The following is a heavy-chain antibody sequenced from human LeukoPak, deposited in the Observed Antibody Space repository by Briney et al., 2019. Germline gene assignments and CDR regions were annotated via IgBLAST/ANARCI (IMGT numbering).Heavy chain of an antibody. V-gene: IGHV4-39*01. CDR2: IYYSGST. J-gene: IGHJ4*02. Sequence: PSETLSLTCTVSGGSISSSSYYWGWIRQPPGKGLEWIGSIYYSGSTYYNPSLKSRVTISVDTSKNQFSLKLSSVTAADTAVYYCARLPTNGVCDYRGQGTLVTVSS. CDR1: GGSISSSSYY. D-gene: IGHD2-8*01. CDR3: ARLPTNGVCDY.